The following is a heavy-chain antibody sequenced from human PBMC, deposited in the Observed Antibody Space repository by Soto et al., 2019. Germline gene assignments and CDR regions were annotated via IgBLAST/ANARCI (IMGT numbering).Heavy chain of an antibody. CDR3: ARVSYSSPPGNWFDP. D-gene: IGHD6-13*01. Sequence: QVQLQESGPGLVKPSGTLSLTCAVSGGSISSSNWWSWVRQPPGKGLEWIGEIYHSGSTNYNPSLNSRVTISVDKSKNQFSLKLSSVTAADTAVYYCARVSYSSPPGNWFDPWGQGTLVTVSS. V-gene: IGHV4-4*02. CDR1: GGSISSSNW. CDR2: IYHSGST. J-gene: IGHJ5*02.